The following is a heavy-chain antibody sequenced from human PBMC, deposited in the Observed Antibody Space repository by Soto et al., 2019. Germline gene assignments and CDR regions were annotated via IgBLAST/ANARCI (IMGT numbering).Heavy chain of an antibody. CDR2: IKNRNDGGTT. CDR3: TTDQKGGYCRDYASSPGEPGMAV. D-gene: IGHD3-10*01. J-gene: IGHJ6*02. Sequence: PGGSLRLSCAAPGFTFSGAYMNWVRQAPGKGLGWGGSIKNRNDGGTTDYAAPLKGRFTISRDDSKNTLDLDRNSRKPEATAVWYCTTDQKGGYCRDYASSPGEPGMAVWGRGTTVTVS. V-gene: IGHV3-15*01. CDR1: GFTFSGAY.